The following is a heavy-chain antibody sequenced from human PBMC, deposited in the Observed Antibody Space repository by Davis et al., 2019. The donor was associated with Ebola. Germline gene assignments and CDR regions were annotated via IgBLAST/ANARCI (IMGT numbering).Heavy chain of an antibody. CDR1: GFTFSGSA. CDR2: IRSKANSYAT. D-gene: IGHD6-13*01. J-gene: IGHJ5*02. V-gene: IGHV3-73*01. Sequence: PSETLSLTCAASGFTFSGSAMHWVRQASGKGLEWVGRIRSKANSYATAYAASVKGRFTISRDDSKNTAYLQMNSLKTEDTAVYYCTRHPVAAAGTGFDPWGQGTLVTVSS. CDR3: TRHPVAAAGTGFDP.